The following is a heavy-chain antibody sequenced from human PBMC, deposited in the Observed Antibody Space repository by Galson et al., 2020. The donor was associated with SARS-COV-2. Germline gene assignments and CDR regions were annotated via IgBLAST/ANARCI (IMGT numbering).Heavy chain of an antibody. J-gene: IGHJ4*02. CDR3: AKVYIAVAGNGGFGGY. CDR2: ISGSGGST. Sequence: GESLKISCAASGFTFSSYAMSWVRQAPGKGLEWVSAISGSGGSTYYADSVKGRFTISRDNSKNTLYLQMNSLRAEDTAVYYCAKVYIAVAGNGGFGGYWGQGTLVTVSS. V-gene: IGHV3-23*01. D-gene: IGHD6-19*01. CDR1: GFTFSSYA.